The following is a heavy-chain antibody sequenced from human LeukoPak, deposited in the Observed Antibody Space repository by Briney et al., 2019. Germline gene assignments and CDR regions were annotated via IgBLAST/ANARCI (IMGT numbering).Heavy chain of an antibody. CDR1: GYTFTSYG. D-gene: IGHD3-22*01. V-gene: IGHV1-18*01. J-gene: IGHJ4*02. CDR3: AGDLGWLLPSDFDY. Sequence: ASVKVSCKASGYTFTSYGISWVRQAPGQGLEWMGWISAYNGNTNYAQKLQGRVTMTTDTSTSTAYMELRSLRSDDTAVYYCAGDLGWLLPSDFDYWGQGTLVTVSS. CDR2: ISAYNGNT.